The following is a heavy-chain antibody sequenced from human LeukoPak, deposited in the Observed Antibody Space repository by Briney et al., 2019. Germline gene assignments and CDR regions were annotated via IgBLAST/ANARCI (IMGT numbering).Heavy chain of an antibody. V-gene: IGHV1-69*13. J-gene: IGHJ4*02. D-gene: IGHD5-18*01. CDR2: IIPIFGTA. Sequence: GASVKVSCKASGGTFSSYAISWVRQAPGQGLEWMGGIIPIFGTANYAQKFQGRVTITADESTSTAYMELSSLRSEDTAVYYCARSRGKVIQLWPPLDYWGQGTLVTVSS. CDR3: ARSRGKVIQLWPPLDY. CDR1: GGTFSSYA.